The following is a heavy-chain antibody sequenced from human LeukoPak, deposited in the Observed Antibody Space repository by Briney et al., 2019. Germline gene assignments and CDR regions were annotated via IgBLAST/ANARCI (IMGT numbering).Heavy chain of an antibody. Sequence: GGSMRLSCAASGVTFSSNWMSWVRQAPGKGLEWVANIKQDGSEKYYVDAVKGRFTISRDNAKSSLYLQMNSLRAEDTAVYYCARAIYFDYWGQGTLVTVSS. V-gene: IGHV3-7*01. J-gene: IGHJ4*02. CDR3: ARAIYFDY. CDR1: GVTFSSNW. CDR2: IKQDGSEK.